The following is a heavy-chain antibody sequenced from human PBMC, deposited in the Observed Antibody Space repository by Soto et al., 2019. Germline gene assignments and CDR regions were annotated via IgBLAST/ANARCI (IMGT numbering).Heavy chain of an antibody. CDR2: ISGSGGST. CDR1: GFTFAGMP. D-gene: IGHD6-6*01. CDR3: AKLKGLAAPPEFGP. V-gene: IGHV3-23*01. Sequence: HPGGFLRLSCAASGFTFAGMPRGWVLQAPVKGLEWGSAISGSGGSTYNAASVKGRFTISRDNSKNTLYLQMNSLRAEDTAVYYCAKLKGLAAPPEFGPWGQGTLVTVS. J-gene: IGHJ5*02.